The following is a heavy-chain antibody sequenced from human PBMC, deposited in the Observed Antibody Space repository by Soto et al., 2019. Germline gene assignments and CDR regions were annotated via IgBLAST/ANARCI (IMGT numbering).Heavy chain of an antibody. V-gene: IGHV1-69*12. CDR3: ARGQTGGGWGYYFDY. CDR1: GGTFSSYA. D-gene: IGHD3-16*01. J-gene: IGHJ4*02. Sequence: QVQLVQSGAEVKKPGSSVKVSCKASGGTFSSYAIDWVRQAPGQGLEWMGGIIPIFGTADYAQKFQGRVTITADESTSTAYMELSSPRSKDTAVYYCARGQTGGGWGYYFDYWGQGTLVTVSS. CDR2: IIPIFGTA.